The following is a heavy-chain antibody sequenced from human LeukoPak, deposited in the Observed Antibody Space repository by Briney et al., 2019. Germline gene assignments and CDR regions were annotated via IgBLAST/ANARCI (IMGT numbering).Heavy chain of an antibody. Sequence: GGSLRLSCAASGFIFSSYGMHWVRQAPGKGLEWVSFIRYDGSNKYYADSVKGRFTISRDNSKNTLYLQMNSLRAEDTAVYYCAKAYDFWSGYWYYFDYWGQGTLVTVSS. D-gene: IGHD3-3*01. CDR3: AKAYDFWSGYWYYFDY. CDR1: GFIFSSYG. J-gene: IGHJ4*02. V-gene: IGHV3-30*02. CDR2: IRYDGSNK.